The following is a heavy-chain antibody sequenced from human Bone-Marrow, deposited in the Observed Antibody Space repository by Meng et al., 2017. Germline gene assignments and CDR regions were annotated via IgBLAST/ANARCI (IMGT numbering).Heavy chain of an antibody. CDR1: GFTFDHYG. J-gene: IGHJ4*02. V-gene: IGHV3-20*04. Sequence: GGSLRLSCAASGFTFDHYGMNWVRQAPGKGLEWVAGINWNGVSTNCGDSVKGRFTISRDNSKKSLYLQMNSLRAEDTARYYCARDNGNDGYDYWGQGTVVTVSS. CDR3: ARDNGNDGYDY. CDR2: INWNGVST. D-gene: IGHD1-20*01.